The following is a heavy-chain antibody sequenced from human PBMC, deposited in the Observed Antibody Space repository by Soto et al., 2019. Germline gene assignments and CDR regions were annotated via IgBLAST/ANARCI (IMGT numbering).Heavy chain of an antibody. J-gene: IGHJ5*02. D-gene: IGHD2-2*01. CDR2: ISGYNGNT. V-gene: IGHV1-18*01. CDR1: GYTFTSYY. Sequence: QVQLVQSGAEVKKPGASVKVSCKASGYTFTSYYISWVRQAPGQGLEWMGWISGYNGNTNYAQKLQDRVTMTTDTSTSTAYMELTTSRSDDPAVYYSTREGPPSLTWGQGTLVTVST. CDR3: TREGPPSLT.